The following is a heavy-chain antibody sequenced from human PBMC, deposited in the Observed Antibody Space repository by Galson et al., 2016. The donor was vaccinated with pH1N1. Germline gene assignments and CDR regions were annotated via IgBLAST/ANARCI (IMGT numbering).Heavy chain of an antibody. V-gene: IGHV5-51*01. CDR2: IYPGDSDT. CDR1: GYNFDRYW. J-gene: IGHJ4*02. D-gene: IGHD2/OR15-2a*01. Sequence: QSGAEVKKPGESLKISCKGSGYNFDRYWIGWVRQMPGKGLEWMGIIYPGDSDTRYSPSFQGQVSISADKSISAAYLRWSSLKASDTAMYYCARQEFSDYWGQGTLVIVSS. CDR3: ARQEFSDY.